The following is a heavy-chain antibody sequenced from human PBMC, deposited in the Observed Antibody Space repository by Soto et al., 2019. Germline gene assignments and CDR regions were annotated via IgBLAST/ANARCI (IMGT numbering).Heavy chain of an antibody. V-gene: IGHV3-53*01. J-gene: IGHJ4*02. Sequence: GGSLRLSCAASGFTVSSNYMSWVRQAPGKGLEWVSVIYSGGSTYYADSVKGRFTISRXXXXXXLXLXMXXXXAEXTAVYYCARDHPNRNYGTCFDYCGQRSPVTVSS. D-gene: IGHD1-7*01. CDR1: GFTVSSNY. CDR3: ARDHPNRNYGTCFDY. CDR2: IYSGGST.